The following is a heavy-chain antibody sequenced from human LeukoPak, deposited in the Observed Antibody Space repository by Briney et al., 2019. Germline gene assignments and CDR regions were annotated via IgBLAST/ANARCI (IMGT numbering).Heavy chain of an antibody. D-gene: IGHD6-13*01. V-gene: IGHV4-4*07. Sequence: SETLSLTCTVSGGSISSYYWSWIRQPAGKGLEWIGRIYTSGSTNYNPSLKSRVTISVDTSKNQFSLKLSSVTAADTAVYYCARDAGSSWYDYMDVWGKGTTVTISS. CDR3: ARDAGSSWYDYMDV. CDR1: GGSISSYY. CDR2: IYTSGST. J-gene: IGHJ6*03.